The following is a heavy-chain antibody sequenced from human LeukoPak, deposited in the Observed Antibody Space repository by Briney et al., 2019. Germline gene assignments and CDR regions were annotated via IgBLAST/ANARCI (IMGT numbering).Heavy chain of an antibody. CDR2: INPDSGGT. CDR1: GYTFTGYY. V-gene: IGHV1-2*02. CDR3: ARLNIPMGTFGY. D-gene: IGHD2-2*02. J-gene: IGHJ4*02. Sequence: ASVKVSCKASGYTFTGYYMHWVRQAPGQGLEWMGWINPDSGGTNYAQKFQGRVTMTRDTSISTAYMELSRLTSDDTAVYFCARLNIPMGTFGYWGQGTLVTVSS.